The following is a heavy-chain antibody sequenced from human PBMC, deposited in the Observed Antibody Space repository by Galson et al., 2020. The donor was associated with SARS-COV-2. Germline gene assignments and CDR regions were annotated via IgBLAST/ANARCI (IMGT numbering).Heavy chain of an antibody. V-gene: IGHV5-51*01. Sequence: GESLKISCKGSGYSFTSYWIGWVRQTPGKGLEWMGIIYPGDSDTRYSPSFQGQVTISADKSISTAYLQWSSLKASDTAMYYCARHRLYGGNPHDAFDIWGQGTMVTVSS. CDR2: IYPGDSDT. J-gene: IGHJ3*02. CDR3: ARHRLYGGNPHDAFDI. D-gene: IGHD4-17*01. CDR1: GYSFTSYW.